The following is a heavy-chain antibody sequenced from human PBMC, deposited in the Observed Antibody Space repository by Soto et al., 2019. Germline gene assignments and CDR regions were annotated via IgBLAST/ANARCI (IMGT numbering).Heavy chain of an antibody. CDR2: IYHSGST. CDR3: ARWKVGIQLWLPDAYDI. V-gene: IGHV4-38-2*01. D-gene: IGHD5-18*01. CDR1: GYSISSGYY. J-gene: IGHJ3*02. Sequence: SETLSLTCAVSGYSISSGYYWGWIRQPPGKGLEWIGSIYHSGSTYYNPSLKSRVTISVDTSKNQFSLKLSSVTAADTAVYYCARWKVGIQLWLPDAYDISSQGTIDTVS.